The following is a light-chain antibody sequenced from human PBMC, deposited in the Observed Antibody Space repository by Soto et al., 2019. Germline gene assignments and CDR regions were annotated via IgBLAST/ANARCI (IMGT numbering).Light chain of an antibody. V-gene: IGKV3D-20*02. CDR3: QQRTRLPMT. Sequence: EIMFTHSPDTLSLSPGERATLSCRASQTVSSNYLAWCQQRPGQAPRLLIYGASTRAAGIPDRFSGSGSGTDFTLTITRLEPEDSAVYFCQQRTRLPMTFGQGTRLEIK. CDR2: GAS. J-gene: IGKJ5*01. CDR1: QTVSSNY.